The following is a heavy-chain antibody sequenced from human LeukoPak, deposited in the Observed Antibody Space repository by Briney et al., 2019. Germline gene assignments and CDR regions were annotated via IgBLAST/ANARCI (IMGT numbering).Heavy chain of an antibody. J-gene: IGHJ4*02. CDR2: IYWDDDE. V-gene: IGHV2-5*02. Sequence: SGPTLVNPTQTLTLTCTFSGFSLTTSGVGVGWIRQPPGKALEWLALIYWDDDERYSPSLKSRLTITKDTSRNQVVLTMTNMDPVDTATYYCGHSRQPRVLDYWGQGTLVTVSS. D-gene: IGHD1-14*01. CDR1: GFSLTTSGVG. CDR3: GHSRQPRVLDY.